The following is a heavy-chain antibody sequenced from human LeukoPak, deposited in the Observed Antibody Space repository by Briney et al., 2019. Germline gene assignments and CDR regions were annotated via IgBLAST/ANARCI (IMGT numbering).Heavy chain of an antibody. CDR1: GFTFSNAW. D-gene: IGHD3-22*01. Sequence: GGSLRLSCAASGFTFSNAWMSWVRQAPGKGLEWVGRIKSKTDGGTTDYAAPVKGRFTISRDDSKNTLYLQMNSLKTEDTAVYYCTTFYDSSGHDFDYWGQGTLVTVSS. J-gene: IGHJ4*02. V-gene: IGHV3-15*01. CDR2: IKSKTDGGTT. CDR3: TTFYDSSGHDFDY.